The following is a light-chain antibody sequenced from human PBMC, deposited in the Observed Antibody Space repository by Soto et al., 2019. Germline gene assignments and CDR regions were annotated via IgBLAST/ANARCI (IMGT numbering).Light chain of an antibody. CDR2: DAS. V-gene: IGKV3-11*01. CDR1: QSVTNS. Sequence: EIVMTQSPATLSVSPGEGATRSCRASQSVTNSLAWYQQKPGQAPRLLIYDASNRATGIPARFSGSGSGTDFTLTISSLEPEDFAVYYCQQRSNWPFTFGGGTKVDI. CDR3: QQRSNWPFT. J-gene: IGKJ4*01.